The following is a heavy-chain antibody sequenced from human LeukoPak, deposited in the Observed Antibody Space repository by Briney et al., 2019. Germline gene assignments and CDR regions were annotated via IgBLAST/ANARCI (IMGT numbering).Heavy chain of an antibody. V-gene: IGHV1-2*02. D-gene: IGHD3-10*01. Sequence: ASVKVSCKASGYTFTGYYMHWVRQAPGQGLEWMGWINPNSGGTNYAQKFQGRVTMTRDTSISTAYMELSRLRSDDTAVYYCAREGLSSIGDYYYYYMDVWGKGTTVTVSS. J-gene: IGHJ6*03. CDR3: AREGLSSIGDYYYYYMDV. CDR2: INPNSGGT. CDR1: GYTFTGYY.